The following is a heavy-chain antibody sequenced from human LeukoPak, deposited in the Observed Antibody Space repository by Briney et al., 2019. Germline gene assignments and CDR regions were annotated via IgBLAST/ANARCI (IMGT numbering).Heavy chain of an antibody. CDR1: GFTFSSYA. J-gene: IGHJ6*04. V-gene: IGHV3-30*04. D-gene: IGHD6-25*01. CDR3: ARERLPDYYYYGMDV. Sequence: PGGSLRLSCAASGFTFSSYAMHWVRQAPGKGLEWVAVISYDGSNKHYADSVKGRFTISRDNSKNTLYLQMNSLRAEDTAVYYCARERLPDYYYYGMDVWGKGTTVTVSS. CDR2: ISYDGSNK.